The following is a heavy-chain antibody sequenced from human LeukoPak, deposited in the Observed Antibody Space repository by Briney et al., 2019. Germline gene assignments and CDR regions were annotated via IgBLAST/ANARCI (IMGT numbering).Heavy chain of an antibody. Sequence: SETLSLTCTVSGGSVSDYYWSWIRQSPGKGLEWIGYIYYTGTSYNPSLKSRVTISTDTSKNQFSLNLSSVTAADTAVYYCASRKLGNDYWGQGTLVTVSS. D-gene: IGHD7-27*01. CDR3: ASRKLGNDY. CDR1: GGSVSDYY. J-gene: IGHJ4*02. V-gene: IGHV4-59*02. CDR2: IYYTGT.